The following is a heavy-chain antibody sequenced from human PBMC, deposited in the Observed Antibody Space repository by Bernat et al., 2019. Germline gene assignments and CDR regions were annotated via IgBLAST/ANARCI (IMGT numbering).Heavy chain of an antibody. J-gene: IGHJ4*02. CDR3: VKEGHSRGYGAYFDS. Sequence: QVQLVESGGGVVQPGRSLRLSCAASGFSFSTYGIQWVRQAPGKGLEWVAVVSSDGHTKIYVDSVKGRFAISRDNSKNTLYLQMNSLRVEDAAVYYCVKEGHSRGYGAYFDSWGQGALVTVSS. CDR2: VSSDGHTK. D-gene: IGHD6-25*01. CDR1: GFSFSTYG. V-gene: IGHV3-30*18.